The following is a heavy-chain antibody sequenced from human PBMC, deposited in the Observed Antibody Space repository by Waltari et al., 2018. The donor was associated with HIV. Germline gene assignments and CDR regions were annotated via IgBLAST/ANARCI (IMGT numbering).Heavy chain of an antibody. D-gene: IGHD4-17*01. CDR3: ARVARGLRQGTFDI. Sequence: QVHLVESGGDLVKPGGSLRLSCVASGFTFSDYYMTWIRQAPGKRLGVVSYIAVSSAYTNYGDSVKGRFTMSRDDAKKSVFLQMNSLRPEDTAVYYCARVARGLRQGTFDIWGQGTMVTVSS. CDR2: IAVSSAYT. J-gene: IGHJ3*02. CDR1: GFTFSDYY. V-gene: IGHV3-11*05.